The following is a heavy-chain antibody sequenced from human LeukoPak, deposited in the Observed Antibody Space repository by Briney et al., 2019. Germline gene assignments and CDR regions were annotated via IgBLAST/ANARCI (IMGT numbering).Heavy chain of an antibody. D-gene: IGHD3-10*01. CDR2: INHSGST. CDR1: GGSFSGYY. V-gene: IGHV4-34*01. CDR3: ARRDGITMVRGVIITNWFDP. J-gene: IGHJ5*02. Sequence: PSETLSLTCAVYGGSFSGYYWSWIRQPPGKGLEWIGEINHSGSTNYNPSLKSRVTISVDTSKNQFSLKLSSVTAADTAVYYCARRDGITMVRGVIITNWFDPWGQGTLVTVFS.